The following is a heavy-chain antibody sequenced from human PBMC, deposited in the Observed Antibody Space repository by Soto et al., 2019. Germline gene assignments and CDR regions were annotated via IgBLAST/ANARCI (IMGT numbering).Heavy chain of an antibody. V-gene: IGHV3-30-3*01. CDR1: VCTFSSYA. D-gene: IGHD3-10*01. CDR3: ARANVLLWFGEFQY. J-gene: IGHJ4*02. Sequence: VGSLRLSCAASVCTFSSYAMHCVRHSPGKWLEWVAVISYDGSNKYYADSVKGRFTISRDNSKNTLYLQMNSLRAEDTAVYYCARANVLLWFGEFQYWGQATLVIVS. CDR2: ISYDGSNK.